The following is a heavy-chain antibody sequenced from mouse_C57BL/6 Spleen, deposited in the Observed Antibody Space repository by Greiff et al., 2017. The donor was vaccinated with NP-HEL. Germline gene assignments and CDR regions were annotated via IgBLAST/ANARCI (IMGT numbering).Heavy chain of an antibody. D-gene: IGHD1-1*01. CDR3: TGGDGSSYVGWYFDV. CDR1: GFTFSNYW. V-gene: IGHV6-3*01. J-gene: IGHJ1*03. Sequence: EVQLQESGGGLVQPGGSMKLSCVASGFTFSNYWMNWVRQSPEKGLEWVAQIRLKSDNYATHYAESVKGRFTISRDDSKSSVYLQMNNLRAEDTGIYYCTGGDGSSYVGWYFDVWGTGTTVTVSS. CDR2: IRLKSDNYAT.